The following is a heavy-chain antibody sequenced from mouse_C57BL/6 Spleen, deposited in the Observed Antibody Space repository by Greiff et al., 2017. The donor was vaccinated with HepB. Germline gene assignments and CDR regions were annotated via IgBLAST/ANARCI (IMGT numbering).Heavy chain of an antibody. V-gene: IGHV1-43*01. Sequence: VQLQQSGPELVKPGASVKISCKASGYSFTGYYMHWVKQSSEKSLEWIGEINPSTGGTSYNQKFKGKATLTVDKSSSTAYMQLKSLTSEDSAVYYCARRGDYFDYWGQGTTLTVSS. J-gene: IGHJ2*01. CDR1: GYSFTGYY. CDR2: INPSTGGT. CDR3: ARRGDYFDY.